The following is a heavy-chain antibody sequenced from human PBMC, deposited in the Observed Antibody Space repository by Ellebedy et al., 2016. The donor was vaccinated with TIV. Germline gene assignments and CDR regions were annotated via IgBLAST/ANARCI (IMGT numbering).Heavy chain of an antibody. V-gene: IGHV3-30-3*01. CDR3: ASPDSSGYYYYGMDV. CDR2: ISYDGSNK. J-gene: IGHJ6*02. Sequence: PGGSLRLSCAASGFTFSSYAMHWVRQAPGKGLEWVAVISYDGSNKYYADSVKGRFTISRDNSKTTLYLQMNSLRAEDTAVYYCASPDSSGYYYYGMDVWGQGTTVTVSS. D-gene: IGHD3-22*01. CDR1: GFTFSSYA.